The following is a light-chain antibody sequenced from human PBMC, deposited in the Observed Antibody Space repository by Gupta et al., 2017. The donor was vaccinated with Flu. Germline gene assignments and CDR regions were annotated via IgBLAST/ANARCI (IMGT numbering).Light chain of an antibody. V-gene: IGKV1-27*01. CDR3: QKSDIAPLT. Sequence: DIQMTQSPSSLSASVGDRVTITCRASQGISNYVAWYQQKPGSVPKLLIYAASSLQSGVPSRFSGSGFGTDFTLTISSLQPEDVATYYCQKSDIAPLTFGQGTRLDIK. CDR2: AAS. CDR1: QGISNY. J-gene: IGKJ5*01.